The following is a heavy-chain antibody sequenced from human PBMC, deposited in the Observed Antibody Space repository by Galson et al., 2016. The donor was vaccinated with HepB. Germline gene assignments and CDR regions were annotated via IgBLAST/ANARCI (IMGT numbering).Heavy chain of an antibody. CDR3: ARAAVTRPPYFDY. CDR1: GGSIRTSNW. J-gene: IGHJ4*02. D-gene: IGHD4-17*01. Sequence: SETLSLTCAVSGGSIRTSNWWSWVRQPPGKGLEWIGEIHHSGTTNYNPSLKSRVTISVDKSKTQFSLNVTSVTAADTAVYYCARAAVTRPPYFDYWGQGTLVPISS. CDR2: IHHSGTT. V-gene: IGHV4-4*02.